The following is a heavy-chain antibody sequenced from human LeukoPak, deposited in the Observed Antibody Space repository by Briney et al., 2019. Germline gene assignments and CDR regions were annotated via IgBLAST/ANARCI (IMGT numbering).Heavy chain of an antibody. J-gene: IGHJ4*02. CDR2: IYYSGST. D-gene: IGHD3-10*01. CDR1: GGSISRSSYY. V-gene: IGHV4-39*01. CDR3: ARLTSGHFDY. Sequence: PSETLSLTWTVAGGSISRSSYYWGWIRQPPGKGLEWIATIYYSGSTYYNPSLKSRVTISADTSKNQFSLKLSSVTAADTAVYYCARLTSGHFDYWGQGTLVTVSS.